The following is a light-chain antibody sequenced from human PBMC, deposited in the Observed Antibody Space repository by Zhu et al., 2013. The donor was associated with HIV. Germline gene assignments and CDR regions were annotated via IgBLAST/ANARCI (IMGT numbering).Light chain of an antibody. CDR1: QSISTW. CDR2: AAS. CDR3: LQDYNYPPT. V-gene: IGKV1-5*01. J-gene: IGKJ1*01. Sequence: DIQMTQSPSTLSASLGDRVTITCRASQSISTWLAWYQQKPGKAPKFLIYAASSFESGVPSRFSGSGSGTDFTLTISSLQPEDCATYYCLQDYNYPPTFGQGTKVEVK.